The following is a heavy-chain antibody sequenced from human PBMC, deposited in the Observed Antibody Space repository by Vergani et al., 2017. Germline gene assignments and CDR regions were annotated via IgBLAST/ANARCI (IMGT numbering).Heavy chain of an antibody. CDR3: AGHKTCTDS. Sequence: EVELVQSGPEMRKPGESLKISCKGSEYSFGNYWMGWVRQMPGKGLEWMGIIYPADSDTSYSPSFQGQVTISANKSISTAFLQWDSLNASDTALYYCAGHKTCTDSWGQGTLVTVSS. V-gene: IGHV5-51*01. CDR1: EYSFGNYW. CDR2: IYPADSDT. J-gene: IGHJ4*02.